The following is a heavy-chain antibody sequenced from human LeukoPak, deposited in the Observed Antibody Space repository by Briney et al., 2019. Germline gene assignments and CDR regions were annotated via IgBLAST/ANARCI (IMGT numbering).Heavy chain of an antibody. V-gene: IGHV1-3*03. J-gene: IGHJ4*02. CDR3: ARANPDYGDFDY. CDR2: INAGNGNT. CDR1: GYTFISYA. D-gene: IGHD4-17*01. Sequence: GASVKVSCKASGYTFISYAMHWVRQAPGQRLEWMGWINAGNGNTKYSQEFQGRVTITRDTSASTAYMELSSLRSEDMAVYYCARANPDYGDFDYWGQGTLATVSS.